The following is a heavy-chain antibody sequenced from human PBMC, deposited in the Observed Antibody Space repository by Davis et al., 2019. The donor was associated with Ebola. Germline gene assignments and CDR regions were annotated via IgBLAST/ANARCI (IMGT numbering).Heavy chain of an antibody. D-gene: IGHD3-10*01. CDR2: IYYSGST. J-gene: IGHJ4*02. CDR1: GGSISSGGYY. V-gene: IGHV4-39*01. Sequence: SETLSLTCTVSGGSISSGGYYWSWIRQHPGKGLEWIGYIYYSGSTYYNPSLKSRVTISVDTSKNQFSLKLGSVTAADTAVYYCARQGLLWFGELLFNPYYFDYWGQGTLVTVSS. CDR3: ARQGLLWFGELLFNPYYFDY.